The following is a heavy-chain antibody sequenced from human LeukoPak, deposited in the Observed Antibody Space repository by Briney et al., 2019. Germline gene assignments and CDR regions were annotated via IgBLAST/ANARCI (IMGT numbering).Heavy chain of an antibody. CDR1: ELTSSTSW. CDR2: ISYDGSNK. J-gene: IGHJ6*02. V-gene: IGHV3-30-3*01. Sequence: GGSLRLSCAASELTSSTSWMSWVRQAPGKGLEWVAVISYDGSNKYYADSVKGRFTISRDNSKNTLYLQMNSLRAEDTAVYYCARGGRSSAAPPYQLLATMDVWGQGTTVTVSS. D-gene: IGHD2-2*01. CDR3: ARGGRSSAAPPYQLLATMDV.